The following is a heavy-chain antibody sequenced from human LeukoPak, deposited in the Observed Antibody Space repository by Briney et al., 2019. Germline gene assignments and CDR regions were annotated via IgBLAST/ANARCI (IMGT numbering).Heavy chain of an antibody. CDR3: AHSCSGGSCYDY. CDR1: GFSLTASGVG. CDR2: IYWNDDK. D-gene: IGHD2-15*01. V-gene: IGHV2-5*01. Sequence: SGPTLVKPTQTLTLTCTFSGFSLTASGVGVGWIRQPPGKALEWLALIYWNDDKRYSPSLKSRLTITKDTSKNQVVLTTTNMDPVDTATYYCAHSCSGGSCYDYWGQGTLVTVSS. J-gene: IGHJ4*02.